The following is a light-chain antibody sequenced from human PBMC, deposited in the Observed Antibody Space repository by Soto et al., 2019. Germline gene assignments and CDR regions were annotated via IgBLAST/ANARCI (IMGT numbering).Light chain of an antibody. V-gene: IGLV1-44*01. CDR1: SSNIGSYT. Sequence: QSVLTQPPSASGTPGQRVTISCSGSSSNIGSYTVKWYQDLPGAAPHVLIYTNNRRPSRVPDRFAGSKSGTTASLANSGLQSEDEADYYCAAWDDSLNGLVFGGGTKHTVL. CDR2: TNN. CDR3: AAWDDSLNGLV. J-gene: IGLJ2*01.